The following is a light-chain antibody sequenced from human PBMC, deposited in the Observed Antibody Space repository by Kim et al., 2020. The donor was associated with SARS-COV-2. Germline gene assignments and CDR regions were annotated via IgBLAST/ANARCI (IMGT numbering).Light chain of an antibody. CDR1: SSDVGGYNY. CDR3: SSYTSSSTWV. CDR2: DVS. Sequence: QSALTQPASVSGSPGQSITISCTGTSSDVGGYNYVSWYQQHPSKAPKLMVYDVSQRPSGVSNRFSGSKSGNTASLTISGLQAEDEADYYCSSYTSSSTWVFGGGTQLTVL. V-gene: IGLV2-14*01. J-gene: IGLJ3*02.